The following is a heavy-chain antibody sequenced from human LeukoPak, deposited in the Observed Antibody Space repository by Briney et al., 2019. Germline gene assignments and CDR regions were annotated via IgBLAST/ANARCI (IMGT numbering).Heavy chain of an antibody. D-gene: IGHD6-13*01. CDR1: GFTFSSYG. CDR2: ISYDGSNK. CDR3: ARDYSRWHGDFDV. J-gene: IGHJ3*01. Sequence: GGSLRLSCAASGFTFSSYGMHWVRQAPGKGLEWVAVISYDGSNKYYADSVKGRFTISRDNSKNTLYLQMNSLRDEDSGVYFCARDYSRWHGDFDVWGQGTMVTVSS. V-gene: IGHV3-30*03.